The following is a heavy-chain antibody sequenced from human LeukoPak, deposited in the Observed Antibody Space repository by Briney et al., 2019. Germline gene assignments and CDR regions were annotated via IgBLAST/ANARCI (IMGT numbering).Heavy chain of an antibody. J-gene: IGHJ4*02. Sequence: SETLSLTCTVSAGSISSGGYYWSWLRQLPGKGLEWIVYIRYSGSSYSTPSLKSRLSFSADTSKNQFSLELTSVTAADTAVYFCARRIPSGPLDSWGQGTLVTVSS. CDR2: IRYSGSS. CDR1: AGSISSGGYY. D-gene: IGHD6-25*01. V-gene: IGHV4-31*03. CDR3: ARRIPSGPLDS.